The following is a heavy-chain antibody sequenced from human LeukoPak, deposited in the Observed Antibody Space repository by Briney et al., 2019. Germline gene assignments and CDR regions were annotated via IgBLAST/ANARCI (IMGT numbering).Heavy chain of an antibody. D-gene: IGHD5-18*01. V-gene: IGHV4-30-4*01. CDR1: GGSISSGDYY. CDR3: ARQGYSYGYRLDWFDP. Sequence: PSQTLSLTCTVSGGSISSGDYYWSWIRQPPGKGLEWIGYIYYSGSTYYNPSLKSRVTISVDTSKNQFSLKLSSVTAADTAVYYCARQGYSYGYRLDWFDPWGQGTLVTVSS. J-gene: IGHJ5*02. CDR2: IYYSGST.